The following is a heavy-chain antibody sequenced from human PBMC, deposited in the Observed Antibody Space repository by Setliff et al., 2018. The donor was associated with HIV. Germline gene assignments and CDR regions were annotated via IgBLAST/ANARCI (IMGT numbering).Heavy chain of an antibody. D-gene: IGHD3-22*01. Sequence: PSETLSLTCAVSGYSISSGYYWGWIQQPPGKGLECIGTINYSGSTYYSPSLKSRVIISVDTAKNHLSLNLRSVTAADTAVYYCVRQAYDLVPFDFQYWGQ. V-gene: IGHV4-38-2*01. CDR2: INYSGST. CDR1: GYSISSGYY. CDR3: VRQAYDLVPFDFQY. J-gene: IGHJ1*01.